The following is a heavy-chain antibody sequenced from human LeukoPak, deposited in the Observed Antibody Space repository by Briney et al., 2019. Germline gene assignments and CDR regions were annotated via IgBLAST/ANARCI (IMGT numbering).Heavy chain of an antibody. CDR2: ISYDGSNK. Sequence: AGGSLRLSCAASGFTFSSYAMHWVRQAPGKGLEWVAVISYDGSNKYYADSVKGRFTISRDNSKNTLYLQMNSLRAEDAAVYYCARERATIFGVVIRDYYYYGMGVWGQGTTVTVSS. V-gene: IGHV3-30-3*01. J-gene: IGHJ6*02. D-gene: IGHD3-3*01. CDR3: ARERATIFGVVIRDYYYYGMGV. CDR1: GFTFSSYA.